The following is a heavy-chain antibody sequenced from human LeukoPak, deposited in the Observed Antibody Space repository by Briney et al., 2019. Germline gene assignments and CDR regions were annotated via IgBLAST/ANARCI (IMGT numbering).Heavy chain of an antibody. Sequence: ASVKVSCKAPGYTFTSYYMHWVRQAPGQGLEWMGIINPSGGSTSYAQKFQGRVTMTRDTSTSTVYMELSSLRSEDTAVYYCARGMGFWSGRKRDYYMDVWGKGTTVTVSS. CDR3: ARGMGFWSGRKRDYYMDV. CDR2: INPSGGST. V-gene: IGHV1-46*03. D-gene: IGHD3-3*01. J-gene: IGHJ6*03. CDR1: GYTFTSYY.